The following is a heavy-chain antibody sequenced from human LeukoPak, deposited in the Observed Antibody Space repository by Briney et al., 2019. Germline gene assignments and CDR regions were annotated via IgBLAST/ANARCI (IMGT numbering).Heavy chain of an antibody. CDR2: INPNSGGT. Sequence: ASLKVSCKASGYTFTHYYIHWVRQAPGQGLEWMGWINPNSGGTNYAQKFQGRVTMTRDTSISTAYMELSRLRSDDTAVYYCARVGRGYSGYDLSYWGQGTLITVSS. D-gene: IGHD5-12*01. CDR3: ARVGRGYSGYDLSY. J-gene: IGHJ4*02. CDR1: GYTFTHYY. V-gene: IGHV1-2*02.